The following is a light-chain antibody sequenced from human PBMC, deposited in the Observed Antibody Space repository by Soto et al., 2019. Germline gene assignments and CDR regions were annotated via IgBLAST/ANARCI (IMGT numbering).Light chain of an antibody. CDR2: GAS. Sequence: EIVLTQSPGTLSLSPGERANLSCRASQSVSSSYLAWYQQKLGQAPRLLIYGASSRATGIPDRFSGSGSGTDLNLTISRMEAEDFAVYYCQQYGSSPRTFGQGTKVDIK. J-gene: IGKJ1*01. CDR3: QQYGSSPRT. V-gene: IGKV3-20*01. CDR1: QSVSSSY.